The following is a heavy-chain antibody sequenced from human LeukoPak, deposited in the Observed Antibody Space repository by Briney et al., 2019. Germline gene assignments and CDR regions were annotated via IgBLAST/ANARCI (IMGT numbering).Heavy chain of an antibody. CDR2: INAGNGNT. CDR1: GYTFTSYT. J-gene: IGHJ4*02. CDR3: ARDLKMGYSSGRYSWGTGSSNDY. Sequence: GASVKVSCKASGYTFTSYTIHWVRQAPGQRLEWMGWINAGNGNTKYSQEFQDRVTITRDTSASTAYMELSSLRSDDTAVYYCARDLKMGYSSGRYSWGTGSSNDYWGQGTLVTVSS. D-gene: IGHD6-19*01. V-gene: IGHV1-3*01.